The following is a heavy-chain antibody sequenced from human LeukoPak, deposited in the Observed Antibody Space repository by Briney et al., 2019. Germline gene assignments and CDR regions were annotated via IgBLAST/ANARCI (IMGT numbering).Heavy chain of an antibody. CDR1: GHTFSDSY. Sequence: ASVKVSCKSSGHTFSDSYVHWVRQPPGQGPEWMGWINPQTGGTDYAQKFQDRLTLTTDTSTNTVYMDLTRLRYDDTAIYFCARGIFRGDGDFNYWGQGTLVTVTS. CDR3: ARGIFRGDGDFNY. D-gene: IGHD2-21*02. CDR2: INPQTGGT. V-gene: IGHV1-2*02. J-gene: IGHJ4*02.